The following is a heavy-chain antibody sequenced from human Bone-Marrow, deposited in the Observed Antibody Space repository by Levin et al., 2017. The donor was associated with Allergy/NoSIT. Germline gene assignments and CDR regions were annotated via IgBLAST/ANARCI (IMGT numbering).Heavy chain of an antibody. CDR3: ARFSRIVDAFDV. J-gene: IGHJ3*01. CDR1: GDIFTANY. D-gene: IGHD2-2*01. Sequence: GESLKISCKASGDIFTANYMHWVRQAPGQGLEWMGRINPYSGGTNFAQKFQGRVTMTRDTSISTAYMELSRLKSDDTAVYYCARFSRIVDAFDVWGQGTMVTVSS. V-gene: IGHV1-2*06. CDR2: INPYSGGT.